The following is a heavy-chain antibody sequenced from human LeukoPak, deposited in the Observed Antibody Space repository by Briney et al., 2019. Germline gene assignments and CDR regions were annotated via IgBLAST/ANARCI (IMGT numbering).Heavy chain of an antibody. CDR3: AREEYYGSGSYKYYYYGMDV. J-gene: IGHJ6*02. CDR2: IYSGGST. V-gene: IGHV3-66*01. CDR1: GFTVSSNY. Sequence: GGSLRLSCAASGFTVSSNYMSWVRQAPGKGLEWVSVIYSGGSTYYADSVKGRFTISRGNSKNTLYLQMNSLRAEDTAVYYCAREEYYGSGSYKYYYYGMDVWGQGTTVTVSS. D-gene: IGHD3-10*01.